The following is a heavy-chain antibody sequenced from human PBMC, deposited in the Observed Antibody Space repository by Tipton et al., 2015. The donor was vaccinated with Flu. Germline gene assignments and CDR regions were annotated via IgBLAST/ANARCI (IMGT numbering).Heavy chain of an antibody. V-gene: IGHV3-48*03. CDR3: ARVGAYSLGTNIYSYGLDV. CDR2: ISRSGSTS. Sequence: SLRLSCATSGFTFNSYEMNWVRQAPGKGLEWVSYISRSGSTSYYADSVRGRFIISRDNAKNSLDLQMNSLRAEDTALYYCARVGAYSLGTNIYSYGLDVWGQGTTVIVSS. J-gene: IGHJ6*02. D-gene: IGHD5-18*01. CDR1: GFTFNSYE.